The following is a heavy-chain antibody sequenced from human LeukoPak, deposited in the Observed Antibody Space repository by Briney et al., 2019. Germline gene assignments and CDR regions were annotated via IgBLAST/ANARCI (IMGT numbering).Heavy chain of an antibody. Sequence: GGSLRLSCSGSGFSFGDYGINWVRQAPGKGLEWVGFIRSKASGGTEYGASVRGRTTISRDESKSIAYLEMDSLKTEDTAVYYCTSRRLERGLDYWGQGTLVTVSS. J-gene: IGHJ4*02. V-gene: IGHV3-49*04. CDR3: TSRRLERGLDY. D-gene: IGHD1-1*01. CDR1: GFSFGDYG. CDR2: IRSKASGGT.